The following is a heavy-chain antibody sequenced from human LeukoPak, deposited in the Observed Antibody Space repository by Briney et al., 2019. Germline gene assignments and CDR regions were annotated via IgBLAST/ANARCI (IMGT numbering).Heavy chain of an antibody. Sequence: SETLSLTCTASGGSISSYYWSWIRQPPGKGLEWIGCIYYSGYTNYKSSLKSRVTISVDTSKNQFSLKLSSVTAADTAVYYCARTTMVRGTYYMDVWGKGTTVTVSS. V-gene: IGHV4-59*01. D-gene: IGHD3-10*01. CDR1: GGSISSYY. CDR2: IYYSGYT. J-gene: IGHJ6*03. CDR3: ARTTMVRGTYYMDV.